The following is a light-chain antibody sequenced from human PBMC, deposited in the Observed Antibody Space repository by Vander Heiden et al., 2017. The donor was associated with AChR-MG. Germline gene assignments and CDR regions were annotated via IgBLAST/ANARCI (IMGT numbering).Light chain of an antibody. CDR3: NSRDSSGNQVV. CDR1: SLRSYY. Sequence: SSELTQDPAVSVALGQTVRITCQGDSLRSYYASWYQQKPGQAPVLVISGKNNRPSGIPDRFSGSSSGNTASLTITGAQAEDEADYYCNSRDSSGNQVVLGGGTKLTVL. J-gene: IGLJ2*01. V-gene: IGLV3-19*01. CDR2: GKN.